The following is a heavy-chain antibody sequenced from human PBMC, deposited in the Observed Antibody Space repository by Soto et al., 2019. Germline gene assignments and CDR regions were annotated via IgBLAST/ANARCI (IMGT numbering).Heavy chain of an antibody. J-gene: IGHJ3*02. CDR3: AKDSPYSASYKEDAFDI. CDR2: ISGGGSST. Sequence: TFSSYAMTWVRQAPGKGLEWVSAISGGGSSTYYADSVKGRFTISRDNSKNTLFLQMNSLRAEDTAVYYCAKDSPYSASYKEDAFDIWGQGTLVTVSS. CDR1: TFSSYA. D-gene: IGHD1-26*01. V-gene: IGHV3-23*01.